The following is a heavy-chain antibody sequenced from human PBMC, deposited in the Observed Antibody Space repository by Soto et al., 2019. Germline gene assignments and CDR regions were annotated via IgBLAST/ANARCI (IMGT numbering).Heavy chain of an antibody. J-gene: IGHJ4*02. V-gene: IGHV4-59*04. CDR1: VESISIYY. D-gene: IGHD4-4*01. CDR2: MYYSGSS. CDR3: ARHPRDDYNYGGSGIFDY. Sequence: SETLSLTCTVSVESISIYYWSWIRQPPGKGLEWIGDMYYSGSSYSSPSLKSRVTLSVDTSKNQLSLKLNSVTAADTAVYYCARHPRDDYNYGGSGIFDYWGQGTLVTVSS.